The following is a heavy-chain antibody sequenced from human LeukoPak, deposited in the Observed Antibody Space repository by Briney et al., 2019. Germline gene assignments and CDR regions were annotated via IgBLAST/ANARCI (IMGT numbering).Heavy chain of an antibody. CDR3: ARVGSGAWNWFDP. CDR1: GGSISSYY. D-gene: IGHD3-10*01. Sequence: PSETLPLTCTVSGGSISSYYWSWIRQPPGKGLEWIGYIYYSGSTNYNPSLKSRVTISVDTSKNQFSLKLSSVTAADTAVYYCARVGSGAWNWFDPWGQGTLVTVSS. CDR2: IYYSGST. J-gene: IGHJ5*02. V-gene: IGHV4-59*01.